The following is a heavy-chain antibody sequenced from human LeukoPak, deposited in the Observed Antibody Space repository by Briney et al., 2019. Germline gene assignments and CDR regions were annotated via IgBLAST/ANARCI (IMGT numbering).Heavy chain of an antibody. Sequence: PGGSLRLSCAASGFTFNNYAVNWVRQAPGKGLEWVSVITSGGNIYYADSVKGRFTISRDSSKNTLYLQMNSLRAEDTAVYYCAKGGYGGRYWGQGTLVTVSS. D-gene: IGHD1-1*01. V-gene: IGHV3-23*01. CDR2: ITSGGNI. CDR3: AKGGYGGRY. J-gene: IGHJ4*02. CDR1: GFTFNNYA.